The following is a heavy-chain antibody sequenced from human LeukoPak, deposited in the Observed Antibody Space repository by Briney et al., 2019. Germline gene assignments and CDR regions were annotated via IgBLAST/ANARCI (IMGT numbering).Heavy chain of an antibody. CDR1: GYTFTSYY. V-gene: IGHV1-24*01. Sequence: ASVKVSCKASGYTFTSYYMHWVRQAPGKGLEWMGGFDPEDGETIYAQKFQGRVTMTEDTSTDTAYMELSSLRSEDTAVYYCATGQWLVGTPFDYWGQGTLVTVSS. CDR2: FDPEDGET. CDR3: ATGQWLVGTPFDY. D-gene: IGHD6-19*01. J-gene: IGHJ4*02.